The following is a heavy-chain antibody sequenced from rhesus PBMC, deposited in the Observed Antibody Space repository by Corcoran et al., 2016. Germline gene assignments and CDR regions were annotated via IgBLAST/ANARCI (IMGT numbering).Heavy chain of an antibody. CDR1: GYSISSGYY. Sequence: QVQLQESGPGLVKPSETRSLTCDVSGYSISSGYYWGWIRQLPGQGLEWIGSISGSGGSNYLNPSLKIRVPLSVDTSKNQFSLKLSSVTAADPAVYYCAIVCSSWSEWDTVGTEWYFDLWGPGTPITISS. V-gene: IGHV4S14*01. CDR3: AIVCSSWSEWDTVGTEWYFDL. J-gene: IGHJ2*01. D-gene: IGHD5-42*01. CDR2: ISGSGGSN.